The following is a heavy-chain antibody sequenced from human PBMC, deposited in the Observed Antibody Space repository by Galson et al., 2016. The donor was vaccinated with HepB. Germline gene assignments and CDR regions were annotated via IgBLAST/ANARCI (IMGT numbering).Heavy chain of an antibody. CDR2: ISYDGSDT. CDR3: ATDLLLWFGELGSGSYYYGMGV. Sequence: SLRLSCAAAGFTFNRYGMHWVRQAPGKGLEWVAVISYDGSDTHYADSVRGRFTISRDNSKNTLYLQMNSLRTEDTAVYYCATDLLLWFGELGSGSYYYGMGVWGQGTTVAVSS. D-gene: IGHD3-10*01. J-gene: IGHJ6*02. V-gene: IGHV3-30*03. CDR1: GFTFNRYG.